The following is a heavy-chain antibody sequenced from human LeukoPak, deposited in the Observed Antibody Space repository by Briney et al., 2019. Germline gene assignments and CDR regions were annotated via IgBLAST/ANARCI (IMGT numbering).Heavy chain of an antibody. CDR3: AKGGGRYNWNDVGDY. J-gene: IGHJ4*02. V-gene: IGHV3-9*03. CDR1: GFTFDDYA. D-gene: IGHD1-1*01. Sequence: PGGSLRLSCAASGFTFDDYAMHWVRQAPGKGLGWVSGISWNSGSIGYADSVKGRFTISRDNAKNSLYLQMNSLRAEDMALYYCAKGGGRYNWNDVGDYWGQGTLVTVSS. CDR2: ISWNSGSI.